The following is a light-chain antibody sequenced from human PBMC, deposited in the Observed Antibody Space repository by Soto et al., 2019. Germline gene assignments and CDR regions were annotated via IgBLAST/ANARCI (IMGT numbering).Light chain of an antibody. CDR3: SSWDGSLSGYV. J-gene: IGLJ1*01. V-gene: IGLV1-47*02. CDR1: SSNIGSNY. Sequence: QSVLTQPPSASGTPGQGVTISCSGSSSNIGSNYVYWYQRLPGTAPKLLIYNNNQRPSGVPDRFSASKSGTSASLAIRGLRSDDEADYYCSSWDGSLSGYVFGAGTKLTV. CDR2: NNN.